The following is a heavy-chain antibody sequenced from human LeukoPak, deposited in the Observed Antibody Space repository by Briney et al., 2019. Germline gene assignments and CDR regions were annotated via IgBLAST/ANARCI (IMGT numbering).Heavy chain of an antibody. D-gene: IGHD3-3*01. CDR3: ARGLEWLQYYFDH. CDR1: GGSFSGYY. V-gene: IGHV4-34*01. CDR2: INHSGST. J-gene: IGHJ4*02. Sequence: SETLSLTCAVYGGSFSGYYWSWIRQPPGKGLEWIGEINHSGSTNYNPSLKSRVAISVDTSKNQFSLKLSSVTAADTAVYYCARGLEWLQYYFDHWGQGTLVTVSS.